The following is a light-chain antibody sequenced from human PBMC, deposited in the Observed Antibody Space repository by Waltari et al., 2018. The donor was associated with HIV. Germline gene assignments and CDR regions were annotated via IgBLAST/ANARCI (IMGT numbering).Light chain of an antibody. Sequence: QSALTQPASVSGSPGQSITISCTGTSSDVCGYNYVSWYQQHPGKTPKLMIYDVTNRPPGVSNRFSGSKSGNTASLTISGLQAEDEADYYCSSYTISSTLVFGGGTKLTV. J-gene: IGLJ2*01. V-gene: IGLV2-14*01. CDR2: DVT. CDR1: SSDVCGYNY. CDR3: SSYTISSTLV.